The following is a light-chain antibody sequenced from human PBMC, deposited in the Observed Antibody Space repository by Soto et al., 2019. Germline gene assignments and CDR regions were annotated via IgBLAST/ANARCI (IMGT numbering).Light chain of an antibody. V-gene: IGKV3-20*01. CDR2: GAS. Sequence: EIVLTQSPGTLSLSPGERATLSCRASQSVSSSYLAWYQQKPGQAPRLLIYGASSRATGIPDRFSGSGSGKDFTLTIRRLEPEDFEVYYCQQYGSSLVTFGQGTKLEIK. J-gene: IGKJ2*01. CDR3: QQYGSSLVT. CDR1: QSVSSSY.